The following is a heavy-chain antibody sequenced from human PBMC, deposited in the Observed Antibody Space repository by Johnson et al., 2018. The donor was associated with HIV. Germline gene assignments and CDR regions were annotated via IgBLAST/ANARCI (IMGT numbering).Heavy chain of an antibody. Sequence: VTLVESGGGLVQPGGSLRLSCAASGFIFSNAWMSWVRQAPGKGLEWVGRIKSKTDGGTTDYAAPVKGRFTISRDDSKNTLYLQMNSLKTEDTAVYYCTTDADSSSWNDAFDIWGQGTMVTVSS. D-gene: IGHD6-13*01. CDR3: TTDADSSSWNDAFDI. J-gene: IGHJ3*02. V-gene: IGHV3-15*01. CDR2: IKSKTDGGTT. CDR1: GFIFSNAW.